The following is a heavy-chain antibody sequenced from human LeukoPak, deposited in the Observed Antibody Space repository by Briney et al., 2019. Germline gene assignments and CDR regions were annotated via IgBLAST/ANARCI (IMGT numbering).Heavy chain of an antibody. Sequence: ASVRVSCKASGYIFTDYYVHWVRQAPGQGLEWMGLINPNSGGTNFAQKFQGRVTMTRDTSITTAYMELSWLSSDDTAVYYCARGWQINSSGGFVDPWGQGTLVTVSS. CDR2: INPNSGGT. V-gene: IGHV1-2*02. CDR3: ARGWQINSSGGFVDP. D-gene: IGHD6-6*01. J-gene: IGHJ5*02. CDR1: GYIFTDYY.